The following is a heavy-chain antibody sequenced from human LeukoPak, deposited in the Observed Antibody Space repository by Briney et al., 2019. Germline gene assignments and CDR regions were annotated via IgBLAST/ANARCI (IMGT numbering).Heavy chain of an antibody. CDR2: IYTSGST. Sequence: PSETLSLTCTVSGGSISSGSYYWSWIRQPAGKGLEWIGRIYTSGSTNYNPSLKSRVTISVDTSKNQFSLKLSSVTAADTAVYYCARGLWFGELLEVNFDYWGQGTLVTVSS. V-gene: IGHV4-61*02. J-gene: IGHJ4*02. CDR1: GGSISSGSYY. CDR3: ARGLWFGELLEVNFDY. D-gene: IGHD3-10*01.